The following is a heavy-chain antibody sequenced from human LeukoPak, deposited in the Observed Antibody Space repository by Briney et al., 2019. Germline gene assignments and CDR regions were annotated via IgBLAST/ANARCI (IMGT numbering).Heavy chain of an antibody. CDR3: ARVDPLYSSSPHFDY. Sequence: ASVKVSCKASGYTFTGYYMHWVRQAPGQGLEWMGWINPNSGGTNYAQKFQGRVTMTRDTSISTAYMELSRLRSDGTAVYYCARVDPLYSSSPHFDYWGQGTLVTVSS. CDR1: GYTFTGYY. J-gene: IGHJ4*02. CDR2: INPNSGGT. V-gene: IGHV1-2*02. D-gene: IGHD6-6*01.